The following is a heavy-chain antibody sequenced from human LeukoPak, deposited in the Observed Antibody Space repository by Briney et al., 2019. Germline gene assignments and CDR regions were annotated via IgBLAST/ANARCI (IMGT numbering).Heavy chain of an antibody. J-gene: IGHJ4*02. CDR3: AKAVAGAWTPPFIDY. CDR1: GFTFSSYW. V-gene: IGHV3-23*01. Sequence: GGSLRLSCAASGFTFSSYWMSWVRQAPGKGLEWVSAISGSGGSTYYADSVKGRFTISRDNSKNTLYLQMNSLRAEDTAVYYCAKAVAGAWTPPFIDYWGQGTLVTVSS. D-gene: IGHD6-19*01. CDR2: ISGSGGST.